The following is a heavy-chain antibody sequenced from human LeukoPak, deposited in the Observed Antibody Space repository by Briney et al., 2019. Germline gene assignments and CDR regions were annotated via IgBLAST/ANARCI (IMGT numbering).Heavy chain of an antibody. CDR1: GGSFSGYY. CDR2: INHSGST. Sequence: SETLSLTCAVYGGSFSGYYWSWIRQPPGKGLEWIGEINHSGSTNYNPSLKSRVTISVDTSKNQFSLKMSSVTAADTAVYYCARVVVGATRGEYFQHWGQGTLVTVSS. CDR3: ARVVVGATRGEYFQH. J-gene: IGHJ1*01. V-gene: IGHV4-34*01. D-gene: IGHD1-26*01.